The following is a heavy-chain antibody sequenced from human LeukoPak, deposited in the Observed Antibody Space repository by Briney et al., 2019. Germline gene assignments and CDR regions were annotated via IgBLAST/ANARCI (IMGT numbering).Heavy chain of an antibody. D-gene: IGHD2/OR15-2a*01. J-gene: IGHJ6*03. CDR1: GYTFSDYH. V-gene: IGHV1-2*02. CDR3: ASDLSRFNFYDNLDV. CDR2: INPNSGGT. Sequence: GASVKVSCKASGYTFSDYHIHWVRLAPGQGLEWMGWINPNSGGTNYAQKFQGRVTMTRDTAITTAYMELSGLRSDDTAVYFCASDLSRFNFYDNLDVWGKGTTVTVSS.